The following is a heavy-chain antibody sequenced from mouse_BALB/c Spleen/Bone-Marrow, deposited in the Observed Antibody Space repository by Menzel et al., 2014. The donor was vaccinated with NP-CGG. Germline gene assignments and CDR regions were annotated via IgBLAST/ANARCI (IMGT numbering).Heavy chain of an antibody. V-gene: IGHV1S132*01. J-gene: IGHJ2*01. CDR2: IFPGIGTT. CDR1: GYTFTNYW. D-gene: IGHD2-1*01. Sequence: VQLQQSGAELVKPGASVKLSCKTSGYTFTNYWIQWVKQRPGQGLGWIGEIFPGIGTTYYNEKFKGKATLTIDTSSSTAYMRLSSLTSEDSAVYFCARGGNYGYWGQGTTLTVSS. CDR3: ARGGNYGY.